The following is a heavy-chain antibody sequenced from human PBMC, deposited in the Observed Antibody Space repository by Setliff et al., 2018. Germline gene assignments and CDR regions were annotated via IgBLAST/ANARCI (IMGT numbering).Heavy chain of an antibody. J-gene: IGHJ4*02. CDR3: ARDTRDRYDTSGHYLSLDY. V-gene: IGHV1-18*01. CDR1: AHIFKSYG. Sequence: ASVKVSCKASAHIFKSYGISWVRQAPGQGLEWVGWISSYNDVTSYAQRFQGRVTLTTDTSTSAAYMELRTLRSDDTAVYYCARDTRDRYDTSGHYLSLDYWGQGTLVTVSS. D-gene: IGHD3-22*01. CDR2: ISSYNDVT.